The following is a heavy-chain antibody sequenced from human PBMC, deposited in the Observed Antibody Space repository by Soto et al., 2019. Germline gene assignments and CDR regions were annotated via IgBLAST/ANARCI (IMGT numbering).Heavy chain of an antibody. V-gene: IGHV4-59*08. CDR3: AGRGTEYPTQEPMDV. CDR1: GGSISSYY. Sequence: SETLSLTCTVSGGSISSYYWSWIRQPPGKGLEWIGYIYYSGSTNYNPSLKSRVTISVDTSKNQFSLKLSSVTAADTAVYYCAGRGTEYPTQEPMDVWGKGTTVTVSS. CDR2: IYYSGST. J-gene: IGHJ6*04. D-gene: IGHD3-16*01.